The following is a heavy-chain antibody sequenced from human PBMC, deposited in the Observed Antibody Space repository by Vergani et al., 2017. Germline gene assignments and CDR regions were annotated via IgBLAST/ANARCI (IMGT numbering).Heavy chain of an antibody. Sequence: QLQLQESDPGLVKPSETLSLTCTVSGGSIRGTFYYWGWIRQPPGKGLEWIGTIYYSGSTYYNPSLKSRVTISVDTSKNQFSLKLNSVTAADTAVYYCAGHKEQLVPGNYYYYYYMDVWGKGTTVTVSS. D-gene: IGHD6-13*01. CDR3: AGHKEQLVPGNYYYYYYMDV. J-gene: IGHJ6*03. CDR1: GGSIRGTFYY. V-gene: IGHV4-39*01. CDR2: IYYSGST.